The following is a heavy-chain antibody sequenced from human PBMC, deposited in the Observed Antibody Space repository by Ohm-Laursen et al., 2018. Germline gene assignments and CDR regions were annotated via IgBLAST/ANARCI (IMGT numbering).Heavy chain of an antibody. J-gene: IGHJ4*02. V-gene: IGHV4-59*01. D-gene: IGHD2-15*01. CDR3: ARDRGGRAFDY. CDR2: IYYSGST. Sequence: SDTLSLTCTVSGGSISSYYWSWIRQPPGKGLEWIGYIYYSGSTNYNPSLKSRVTISVDTSKNQFSLKLSSVTAADTAVYYCARDRGGRAFDYWGQGTLVTVSS. CDR1: GGSISSYY.